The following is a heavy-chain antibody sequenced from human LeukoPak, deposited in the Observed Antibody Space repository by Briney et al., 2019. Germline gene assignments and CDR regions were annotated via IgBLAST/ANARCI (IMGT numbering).Heavy chain of an antibody. Sequence: GRSLRLSCAASGFTFSSYEMNWVRQGPGKGLEWVSYISSSGTTKYYADSVKGRFTLSRDNAKKSLSLQMNSLRAEDTAIYYCARSNRDAFDMWGQGTVVTVSS. CDR3: ARSNRDAFDM. D-gene: IGHD2/OR15-2a*01. CDR2: ISSSGTTK. CDR1: GFTFSSYE. V-gene: IGHV3-48*03. J-gene: IGHJ3*02.